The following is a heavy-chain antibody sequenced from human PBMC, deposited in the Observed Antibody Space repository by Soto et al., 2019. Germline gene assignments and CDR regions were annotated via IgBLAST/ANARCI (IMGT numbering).Heavy chain of an antibody. D-gene: IGHD2-21*01. CDR3: ARKHPGPYYYGMDV. CDR1: GFTFSDFG. Sequence: EVQLVESGGGLVQPGGSLRLSCAASGFTFSDFGMNWVRQAPGKGLEWVSYIGGGSRAIYYADSVKGRFTISRDNAKNSLYLQLNSLRDEDTAVYYCARKHPGPYYYGMDVWGQGTTVTVSS. V-gene: IGHV3-48*02. CDR2: IGGGSRAI. J-gene: IGHJ6*02.